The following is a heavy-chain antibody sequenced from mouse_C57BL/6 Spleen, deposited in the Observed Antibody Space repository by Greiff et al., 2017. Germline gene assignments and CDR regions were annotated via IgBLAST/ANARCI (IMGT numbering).Heavy chain of an antibody. Sequence: VQLQQSDAELVKPGASVKISCKVSGYTFTDHTIHWMKQRPEQGLEWIGYIYPRDGSPKYNEKFKGKATLTADKSSSTAYMQLNSLTSEDSASYFCASFGDGYYGGYFDVWGTGTTVTVSA. CDR2: IYPRDGSP. CDR3: ASFGDGYYGGYFDV. CDR1: GYTFTDHT. D-gene: IGHD2-3*01. J-gene: IGHJ1*03. V-gene: IGHV1-78*01.